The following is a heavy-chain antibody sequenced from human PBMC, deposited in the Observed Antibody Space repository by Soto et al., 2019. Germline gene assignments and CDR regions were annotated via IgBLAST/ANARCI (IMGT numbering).Heavy chain of an antibody. CDR2: VSHDGRNT. CDR1: GFTFSDYA. V-gene: IGHV3-30*03. Sequence: PGGSLRLSCAASGFTFSDYAMHWVRQAPGKGLEWVAVVSHDGRNTHYAESVKGRFTISRDSSKKTVSLEMTSLRAEDTAVYYCARDYLVVPHRVIDYWGQGTLVTVSS. D-gene: IGHD2-2*01. CDR3: ARDYLVVPHRVIDY. J-gene: IGHJ4*02.